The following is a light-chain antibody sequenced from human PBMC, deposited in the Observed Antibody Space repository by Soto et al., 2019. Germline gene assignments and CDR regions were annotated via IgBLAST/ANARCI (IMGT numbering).Light chain of an antibody. CDR1: SSDVGDYNY. CDR3: CSYAGSYTWV. J-gene: IGLJ3*02. CDR2: AVN. V-gene: IGLV2-11*01. Sequence: QSVLTQPRSVSGSPGQSVTISCTGTSSDVGDYNYVSWYQQHSGKAPKLLIYAVNMRPSGVPDRFSSSKSGNTASLTISGLQAEDEADYSCCSYAGSYTWVFGGGTKLTVL.